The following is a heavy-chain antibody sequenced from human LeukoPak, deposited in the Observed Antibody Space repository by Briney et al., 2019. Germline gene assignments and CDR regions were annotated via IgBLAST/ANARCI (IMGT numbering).Heavy chain of an antibody. CDR1: GYSFSSYW. Sequence: GESLKISCKGSGYSFSSYWIAWVRPMPGKGLEWMGIIYPGDSDSKYSRPFQGQVTTSADKSTNTAYLQWSSLKASDSGMYYCARRLGGADVFDIWGQGTMVTVSS. D-gene: IGHD3-16*01. J-gene: IGHJ3*02. CDR2: IYPGDSDS. V-gene: IGHV5-51*01. CDR3: ARRLGGADVFDI.